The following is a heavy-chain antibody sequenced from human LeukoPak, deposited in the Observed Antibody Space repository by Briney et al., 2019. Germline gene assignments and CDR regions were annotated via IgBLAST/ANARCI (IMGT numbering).Heavy chain of an antibody. CDR3: ARGGFSRGFGELLFVYFDY. D-gene: IGHD3-10*01. J-gene: IGHJ4*02. CDR1: GYTFTSYY. V-gene: IGHV1-46*01. Sequence: GASVKVSCKASGYTFTSYYMHWVRQAPGQGLEWMGIINPSGGSTSYAQKFQGRVTMTRDMSTSTVYMELSSLRSEDTAVYYCARGGFSRGFGELLFVYFDYWGQGTLVTVSS. CDR2: INPSGGST.